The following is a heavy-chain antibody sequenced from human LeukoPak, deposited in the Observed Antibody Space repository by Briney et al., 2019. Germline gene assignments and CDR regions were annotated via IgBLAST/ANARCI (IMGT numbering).Heavy chain of an antibody. CDR2: INTDGTTP. V-gene: IGHV3-74*01. D-gene: IGHD3-10*01. CDR3: ARDLGYYYYYMDV. Sequence: GGSLRLSCATSGFTFRSYWMHWVRQAPGMGLVWVSRINTDGTTPTYADSVKGRFTISRDNAKSTLYLQMNSLRAEDTAVYYCARDLGYYYYYMDVWGRGTTVTVSS. J-gene: IGHJ6*03. CDR1: GFTFRSYW.